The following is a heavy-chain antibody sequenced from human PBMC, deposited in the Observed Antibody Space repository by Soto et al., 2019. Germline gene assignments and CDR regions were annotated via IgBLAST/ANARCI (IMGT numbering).Heavy chain of an antibody. J-gene: IGHJ5*02. D-gene: IGHD3-10*01. V-gene: IGHV1-2*04. CDR1: GYTFTGYY. Sequence: ASVKVSCQASGYTFTGYYIHWVRQAPGQGLEWMGWINPNNGGTNYAQKFQGWVTMTRDTSISTAYMELSRLRSDDTAVYYCARDLSFGDSHNWFDPWGQGTQVTVSS. CDR3: ARDLSFGDSHNWFDP. CDR2: INPNNGGT.